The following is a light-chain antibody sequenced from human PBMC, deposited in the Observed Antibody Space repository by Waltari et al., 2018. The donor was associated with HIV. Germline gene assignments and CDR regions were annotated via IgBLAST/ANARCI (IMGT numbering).Light chain of an antibody. CDR1: SSDIGDYNR. CDR3: SSYTTSSTWV. Sequence: QSALTKPPSVSGSLGQSVTISCTGTSSDIGDYNRLSWYQQSPGTAPKLRIYEVTHRPSGVPVRFSGSKSGNTASLTISGLQADDEADYYCSSYTTSSTWVFGGGTKLTVL. V-gene: IGLV2-18*02. J-gene: IGLJ3*02. CDR2: EVT.